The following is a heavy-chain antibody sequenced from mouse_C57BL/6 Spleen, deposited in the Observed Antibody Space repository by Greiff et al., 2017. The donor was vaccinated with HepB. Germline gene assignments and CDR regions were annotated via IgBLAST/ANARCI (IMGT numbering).Heavy chain of an antibody. CDR3: ARSLGRCFDY. D-gene: IGHD4-1*01. J-gene: IGHJ2*01. CDR2: IDPSDSYT. CDR1: GYTFTSYW. V-gene: IGHV1-69*01. Sequence: QVQLQQPGAELVMPGASVKLSCKASGYTFTSYWMHWVKQRPGQGLEWIGEIDPSDSYTNYNQKFKGKSTLTVDKSSSTAYMQLSSLTSEDSAVYYCARSLGRCFDYWGQGTTLTVSS.